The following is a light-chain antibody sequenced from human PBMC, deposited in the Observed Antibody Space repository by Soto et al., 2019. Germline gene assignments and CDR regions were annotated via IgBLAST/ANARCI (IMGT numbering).Light chain of an antibody. Sequence: EIVMTQSPATLSVSPGERATLSCRASQSVSSNLAWYQQKPGQAPRLLIYGASPRATGIPARFSGSGSGTEFTLTISSLQSEDFAVYYCQQYNNWPWTFGQGTEVEIK. J-gene: IGKJ1*01. CDR3: QQYNNWPWT. V-gene: IGKV3-15*01. CDR1: QSVSSN. CDR2: GAS.